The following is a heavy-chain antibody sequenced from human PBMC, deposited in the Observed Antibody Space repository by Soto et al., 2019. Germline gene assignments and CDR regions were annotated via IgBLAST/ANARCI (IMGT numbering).Heavy chain of an antibody. D-gene: IGHD1-7*01. CDR3: ARDRGVTGTTPGSPCYYYGMDV. CDR1: GYTFTSYG. V-gene: IGHV1-18*01. CDR2: ISAYNGNT. Sequence: GASVKVSCKASGYTFTSYGISWVRQAPGQGLEWMGWISAYNGNTNYAQKLQGRVTMTTDTSTSTAYMELRSLRSDDTAVYYCARDRGVTGTTPGSPCYYYGMDVWGQGTTVTVSS. J-gene: IGHJ6*02.